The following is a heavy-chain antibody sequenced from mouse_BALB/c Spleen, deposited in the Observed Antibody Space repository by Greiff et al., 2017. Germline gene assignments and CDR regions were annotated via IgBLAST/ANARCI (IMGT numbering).Heavy chain of an antibody. CDR2: ISSGSSTI. V-gene: IGHV5-17*02. Sequence: EVKLMESGGDLVKPGGSLKLSCAASGFTFSSYGMSWVRQTPDKRLEWVATISSGSSTIYYADTVKGRFTISRDNPKNTLFLQMTSLRSEDTAMYYCARDLYWYFDVWGAGTTVTVSS. CDR3: ARDLYWYFDV. J-gene: IGHJ1*01. CDR1: GFTFSSYG.